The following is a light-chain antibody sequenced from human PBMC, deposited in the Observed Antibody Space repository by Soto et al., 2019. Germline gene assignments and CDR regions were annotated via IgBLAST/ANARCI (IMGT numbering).Light chain of an antibody. CDR2: DAS. V-gene: IGKV3-11*01. J-gene: IGKJ3*01. CDR3: QLRNNWLFT. Sequence: EIVLTQSPATLSLSPGEGATLSCRASQSISRYLAWYQQKPGQAPRLLIYDASNRATGIPARFSGSGSGTDFTLTISSLEPEDFAVYCCQLRNNWLFTFGPGTKVDIK. CDR1: QSISRY.